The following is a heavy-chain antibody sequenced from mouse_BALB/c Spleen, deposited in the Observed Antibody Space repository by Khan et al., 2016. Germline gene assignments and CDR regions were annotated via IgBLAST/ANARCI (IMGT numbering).Heavy chain of an antibody. Sequence: VQLQESGPGLVAPSQSLSITCTVSGFSLTGFSVNWVRQPPGKALEWLGMIWGDGSTDYNSGLKSRLSFSKDDSKSQVFLKMNSHQTDDTARYFCASYYDYGGGFAYWGQGTLVTVSA. J-gene: IGHJ3*01. CDR2: IWGDGST. D-gene: IGHD2-4*01. CDR3: ASYYDYGGGFAY. CDR1: GFSLTGFS. V-gene: IGHV2-6-7*01.